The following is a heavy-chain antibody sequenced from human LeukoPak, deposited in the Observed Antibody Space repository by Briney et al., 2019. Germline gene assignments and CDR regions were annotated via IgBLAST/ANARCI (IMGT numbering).Heavy chain of an antibody. CDR3: ARGGGGFDY. Sequence: PGGSLRLSCAASGSTLSSYWMHWVRQAPGKGLVWVSRVNSDESSTYYADSVKGRFTISRDNAKNTLHLQMNSLRADDTAVYYCARGGGGFDYWGQGTLVTVSS. D-gene: IGHD3-10*01. CDR2: VNSDESST. CDR1: GSTLSSYW. V-gene: IGHV3-74*01. J-gene: IGHJ4*02.